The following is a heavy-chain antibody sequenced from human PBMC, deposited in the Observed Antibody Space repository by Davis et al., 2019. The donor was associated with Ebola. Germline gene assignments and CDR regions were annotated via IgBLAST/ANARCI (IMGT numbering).Heavy chain of an antibody. D-gene: IGHD2-2*02. Sequence: SETLSLTCTVSGGSISSYSWSWIRQPPGKGLEWIGYIYHSGYINYNPSLKSRSTISVDTSKNQFSLKLSSVTAADTAVYYCARVYALAWIDYWGQGTLVTVSS. CDR2: IYHSGYI. J-gene: IGHJ4*02. V-gene: IGHV4-59*12. CDR3: ARVYALAWIDY. CDR1: GGSISSYS.